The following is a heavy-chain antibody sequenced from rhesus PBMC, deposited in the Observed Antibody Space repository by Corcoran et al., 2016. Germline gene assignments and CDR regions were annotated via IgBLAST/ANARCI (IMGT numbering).Heavy chain of an antibody. CDR2: IFGGTGTT. V-gene: IGHV4-127*01. Sequence: QVQLQESGPGLVKPSEPLSLPCAVSGSSISRAYGWGCLCQPPGKGREWIGQIFGGTGTTYYNPSLKSRVTVSKDTSKNQFSLRLTSVTAADTAVYYCLSSGWSGFWGQGVLVTVSS. CDR3: LSSGWSGF. J-gene: IGHJ4*01. CDR1: GSSISRAYG. D-gene: IGHD6S26*01.